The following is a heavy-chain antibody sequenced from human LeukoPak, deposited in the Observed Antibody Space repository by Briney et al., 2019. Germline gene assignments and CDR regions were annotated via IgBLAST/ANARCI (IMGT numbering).Heavy chain of an antibody. CDR1: GYTLTELS. V-gene: IGHV1-24*01. CDR3: ATEVVAYDAFDI. Sequence: GASVKVSCKVSGYTLTELSMHWVRQAPGKGLEWMGGFDPEDGETIYAQKFQGRVTVTEDTSTDTAYMELSSLRSEDTAVYYCATEVVAYDAFDIWGQGTMVTVSS. J-gene: IGHJ3*02. CDR2: FDPEDGET. D-gene: IGHD2-15*01.